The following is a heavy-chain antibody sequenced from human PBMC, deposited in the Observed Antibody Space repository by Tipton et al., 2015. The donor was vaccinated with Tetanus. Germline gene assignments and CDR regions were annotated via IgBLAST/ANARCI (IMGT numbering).Heavy chain of an antibody. V-gene: IGHV1-46*01. J-gene: IGHJ4*02. CDR1: GYTFTSYY. CDR2: INPSGGST. D-gene: IGHD2-15*01. CDR3: ARDGGAYGPRSAFDY. Sequence: QSGAEVKKPGASVKVSCKASGYTFTSYYMHWVRQAPGQGLEWMGIINPSGGSTSYAQKFQGRVTMTRDTSTSTVYMELSSLRSEDTAVYYGARDGGAYGPRSAFDYWGQGTLVTVSS.